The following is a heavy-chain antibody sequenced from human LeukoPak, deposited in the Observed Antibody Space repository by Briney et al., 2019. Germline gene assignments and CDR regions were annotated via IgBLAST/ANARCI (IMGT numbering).Heavy chain of an antibody. CDR2: IMQDGSEK. V-gene: IGHV3-7*03. Sequence: GGSLRLSCAASGFTFSSYWMSWVRQAPGKGLEWVANIMQDGSEKYYVDSVKGRFTISRDNAKNSLYLQMNSLRAEDTAVYYCARDLYYYDSSGYSYWGQGTLVTVSS. CDR1: GFTFSSYW. CDR3: ARDLYYYDSSGYSY. D-gene: IGHD3-22*01. J-gene: IGHJ4*02.